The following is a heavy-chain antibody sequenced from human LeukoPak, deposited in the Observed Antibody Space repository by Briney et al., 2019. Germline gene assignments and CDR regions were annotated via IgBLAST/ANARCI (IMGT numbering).Heavy chain of an antibody. CDR2: VIDSGKDT. D-gene: IGHD3-10*01. CDR1: GFTFSRNA. Sequence: GGSLRLSCAASGFTFSRNAMTWVRQAPGMGLEWVSSVIDSGKDTYYAGSVKGRFTISRDNSKGTLYLQMNSLRAEDTAVYYCAKDLRTYYGSGNLNWYFDLWGRGTLVTISS. J-gene: IGHJ2*01. V-gene: IGHV3-23*01. CDR3: AKDLRTYYGSGNLNWYFDL.